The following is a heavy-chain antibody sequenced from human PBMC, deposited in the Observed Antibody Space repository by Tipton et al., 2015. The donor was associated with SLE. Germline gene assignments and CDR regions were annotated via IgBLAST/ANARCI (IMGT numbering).Heavy chain of an antibody. CDR1: GYTFTTYD. V-gene: IGHV1-8*01. CDR2: INPNTDNT. Sequence: QSGAEVKRPGASVKVSCKASGYTFTTYDIFWVRQATGQGLEWMGWINPNTDNTGYARKFQGRVTMTRDTSISTAYMELSSLRSEDTAVYYCAREVHYYMDVWGKGTTVTVSS. J-gene: IGHJ6*03. CDR3: AREVHYYMDV.